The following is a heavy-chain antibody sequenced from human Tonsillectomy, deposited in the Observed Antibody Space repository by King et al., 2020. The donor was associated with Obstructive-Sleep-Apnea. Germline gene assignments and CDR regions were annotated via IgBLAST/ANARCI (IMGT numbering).Heavy chain of an antibody. J-gene: IGHJ4*02. D-gene: IGHD6-19*01. CDR1: GFTFNSYA. CDR3: ATGGSGSGWYGFDH. Sequence: VQLVESGGGVVQPGRSLRLSCAASGFTFNSYAIHWVRQAPGKGLEWVAVMSYDGSNKYYADSVKGRFIISRDNSKNTLHLQMNSLRLEDTAVYYCATGGSGSGWYGFDHWGQGTLVTVSS. V-gene: IGHV3-30*04. CDR2: MSYDGSNK.